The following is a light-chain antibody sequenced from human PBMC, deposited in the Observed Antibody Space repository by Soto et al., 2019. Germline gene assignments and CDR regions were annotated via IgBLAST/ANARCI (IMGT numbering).Light chain of an antibody. J-gene: IGKJ2*01. V-gene: IGKV3-15*01. CDR1: QSVSSN. CDR2: GAS. CDR3: QQYNNWPPLYT. Sequence: IVMTQSPSTLSVSPGERVTLSCRASQSVSSNLAWYQQKPGQAPRLLIYGASTRATGIPARFRVSGSGTEFTLTISSLQSEDFAVYYCQQYNNWPPLYTFGQGTKLDIK.